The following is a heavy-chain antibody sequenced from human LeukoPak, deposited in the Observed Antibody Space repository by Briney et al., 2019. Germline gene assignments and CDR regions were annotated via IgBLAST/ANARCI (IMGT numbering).Heavy chain of an antibody. V-gene: IGHV4-59*01. D-gene: IGHD5-18*01. CDR1: RGSISSYY. J-gene: IGHJ4*02. Sequence: SETLSLTCTVSRGSISSYYWSWIRQPPGKGLEWIGYIYYSGSANYNPSLKSRVTISVDTSKNQFSLKLSSVTAADTAVYYCARVVYSYGSYYFDYWGQGTLVTVSS. CDR3: ARVVYSYGSYYFDY. CDR2: IYYSGSA.